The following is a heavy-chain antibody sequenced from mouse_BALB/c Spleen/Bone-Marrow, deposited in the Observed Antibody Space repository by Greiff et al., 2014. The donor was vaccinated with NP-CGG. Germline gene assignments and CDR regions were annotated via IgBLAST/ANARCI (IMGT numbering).Heavy chain of an antibody. CDR3: ARDESGSCGDY. Sequence: QVQLQQSGPGLVAPSQILSITCTVSGFSLTSYGVHWVRQPPGKGLEWLGVIWAGGSTDYNSALMSRLSISKDNSKSQVFLKMNSLQTDDSAMYYCARDESGSCGDYWGQGTSVTVSS. CDR2: IWAGGST. CDR1: GFSLTSYG. J-gene: IGHJ4*01. V-gene: IGHV2-9*02. D-gene: IGHD1-1*02.